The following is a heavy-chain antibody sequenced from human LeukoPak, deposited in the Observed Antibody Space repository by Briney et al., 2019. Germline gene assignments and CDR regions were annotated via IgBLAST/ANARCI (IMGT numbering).Heavy chain of an antibody. V-gene: IGHV3-21*04. D-gene: IGHD2-2*01. CDR1: GFTFSSYS. CDR2: ISSSSSYI. Sequence: GGSLRLSCAASGFTFSSYSMNWVRQAPGKGLEWVSSISSSSSYIYYADSVKGRFTISRDNSKNTLYLQMNSLRAEDTAVYYCAIHKLYHVPTDYWGQGTLVTVSS. J-gene: IGHJ4*02. CDR3: AIHKLYHVPTDY.